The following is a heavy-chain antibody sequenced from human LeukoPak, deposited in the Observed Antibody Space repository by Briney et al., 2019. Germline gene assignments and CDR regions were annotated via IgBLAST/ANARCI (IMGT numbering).Heavy chain of an antibody. Sequence: SGPTLVNPTQTLTLTCTFSGFSLSTSGVGVAWIRQPPGKALEWLALIYWDDDKLYSPSLKSRLTITKDTSKNQVVLTMTNMEPVDTATYYCAHTLFGYNFQHWGQGTLVTVSS. V-gene: IGHV2-5*02. D-gene: IGHD3-16*02. CDR3: AHTLFGYNFQH. CDR2: IYWDDDK. CDR1: GFSLSTSGVG. J-gene: IGHJ1*01.